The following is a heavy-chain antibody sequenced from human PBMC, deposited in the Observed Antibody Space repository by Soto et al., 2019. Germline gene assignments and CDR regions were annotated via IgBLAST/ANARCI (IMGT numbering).Heavy chain of an antibody. D-gene: IGHD3-22*01. CDR3: AKDNPATGTLNYYDSSGYPGVLDY. CDR1: GFTFSSYA. J-gene: IGHJ4*02. CDR2: ISGSGGST. Sequence: GGSLRLSCAASGFTFSSYAMSWVRQAPGKGLEWVSAISGSGGSTYYADSVKGRFTISRDNSKNTLYLQMNSLRAEDTAVYYCAKDNPATGTLNYYDSSGYPGVLDYWGQGTLVTVSS. V-gene: IGHV3-23*01.